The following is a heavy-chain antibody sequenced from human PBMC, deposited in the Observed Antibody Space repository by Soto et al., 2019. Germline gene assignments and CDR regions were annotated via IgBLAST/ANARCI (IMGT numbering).Heavy chain of an antibody. CDR2: ISGTSGYT. D-gene: IGHD3-16*01. Sequence: QVQLVESGGGLVKPGGSLRLSCAASGFSFSDSYMSWVRQAPGKGLEWVSYISGTSGYTGYADSVKGRFTISRDNAKNSWYLQMNSLRVEDTVVYYCARDGGGYGPPDVWGQGTTVTVSS. CDR3: ARDGGGYGPPDV. V-gene: IGHV3-11*06. J-gene: IGHJ6*02. CDR1: GFSFSDSY.